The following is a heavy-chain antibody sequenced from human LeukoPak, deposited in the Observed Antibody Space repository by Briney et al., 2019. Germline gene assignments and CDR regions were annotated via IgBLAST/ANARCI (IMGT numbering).Heavy chain of an antibody. CDR2: ISGSGGST. V-gene: IGHV3-23*01. D-gene: IGHD4-17*01. Sequence: GGSLRLSCAVSGFTFSSYAMSWVRQAPGKGLEWVSAISGSGGSTYYADSVKGRFTISRDNSKNTLYLQMNSLRAEDTAVYYCARWAYGAELNYFDYWGQGTLVTVSS. J-gene: IGHJ4*02. CDR3: ARWAYGAELNYFDY. CDR1: GFTFSSYA.